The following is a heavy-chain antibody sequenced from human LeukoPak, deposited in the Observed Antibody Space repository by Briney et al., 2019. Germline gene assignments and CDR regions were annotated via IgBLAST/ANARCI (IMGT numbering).Heavy chain of an antibody. CDR1: GYTFTSYG. D-gene: IGHD5-18*01. Sequence: SVKVSCKASGYTFTSYGISWVRQAPGQGLEWMGRIIPILGIANYAQKFQGRVTITADKSTSTAYMELSSLRSEDTAVYYCARETGDTAMGPSDYWGQGTLVTVSS. J-gene: IGHJ4*02. CDR3: ARETGDTAMGPSDY. CDR2: IIPILGIA. V-gene: IGHV1-69*04.